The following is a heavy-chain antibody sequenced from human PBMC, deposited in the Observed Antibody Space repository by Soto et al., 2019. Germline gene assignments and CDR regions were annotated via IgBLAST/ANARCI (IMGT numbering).Heavy chain of an antibody. CDR1: GYTFTSYD. CDR2: IIPILGIA. CDR3: ARGTQTVHYYYYYMDV. J-gene: IGHJ6*03. V-gene: IGHV1-69*04. D-gene: IGHD2-21*02. Sequence: SVKVSCKASGYTFTSYDISWVRQAPGQGLEWMGRIIPILGIANYAQKFQGRVTITADKSTSTAYMELSSLRSEDTAVYYCARGTQTVHYYYYYMDVWGKGTTVTVSS.